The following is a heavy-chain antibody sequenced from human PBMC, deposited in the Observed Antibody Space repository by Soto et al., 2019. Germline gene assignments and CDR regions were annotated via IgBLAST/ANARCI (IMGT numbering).Heavy chain of an antibody. Sequence: GSLRLSCAASGFTFSSYAMSWARQAPGKGLEWVSAISGSGGSTYYADSVKGRFTISRDNSKNTLYLQMNSLRAEDTAVYYCAKSTGPHVQYDFWSGPDYWGQGT. CDR3: AKSTGPHVQYDFWSGPDY. J-gene: IGHJ4*02. CDR1: GFTFSSYA. V-gene: IGHV3-23*01. CDR2: ISGSGGST. D-gene: IGHD3-3*01.